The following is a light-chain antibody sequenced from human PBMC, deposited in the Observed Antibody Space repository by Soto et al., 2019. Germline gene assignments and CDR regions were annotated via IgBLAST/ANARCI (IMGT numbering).Light chain of an antibody. V-gene: IGKV1-5*01. Sequence: DIQMTQSPSTLSASVGDRVTIACRASQSTSNLLAWYQQRPGKAPQLLIYDASTLQRGVPSRFSGSGSGTEFTLTINSLQPDDFATYYCQQFNSYSSWTFGQGTKVEIK. CDR2: DAS. CDR3: QQFNSYSSWT. CDR1: QSTSNL. J-gene: IGKJ1*01.